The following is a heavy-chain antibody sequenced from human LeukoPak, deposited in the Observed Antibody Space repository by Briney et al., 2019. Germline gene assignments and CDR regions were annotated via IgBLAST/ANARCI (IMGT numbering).Heavy chain of an antibody. CDR1: GGSISNYY. J-gene: IGHJ3*02. D-gene: IGHD6-25*01. V-gene: IGHV4-59*08. CDR2: LYYSGST. Sequence: PSETLSLTCTVSGGSISNYYWSWIRQPPGKGLECIGYLYYSGSTNYNPSLKSRVTISVDTSKNQFSLKLSSVTAADTAVYYCARSASDAFDIWGQGTMVTVSS. CDR3: ARSASDAFDI.